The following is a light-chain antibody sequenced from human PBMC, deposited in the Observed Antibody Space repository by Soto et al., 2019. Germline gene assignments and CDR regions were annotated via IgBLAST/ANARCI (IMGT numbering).Light chain of an antibody. CDR1: SSDVGGYNY. V-gene: IGLV2-14*01. J-gene: IGLJ2*01. Sequence: QSALTQPASVSGSPGQSITISCTGTSSDVGGYNYVSWYQQHPGKAPKVMIYDVTNRPSGVSNRFSGSKSGNTASLTIPGLQAEDEADYYCSSYTSSSAVVFGGGTKVTVL. CDR3: SSYTSSSAVV. CDR2: DVT.